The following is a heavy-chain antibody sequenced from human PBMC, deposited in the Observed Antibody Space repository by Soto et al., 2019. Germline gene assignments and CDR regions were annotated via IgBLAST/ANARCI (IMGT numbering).Heavy chain of an antibody. CDR3: ARVMVYSSSSGAFDI. J-gene: IGHJ3*02. V-gene: IGHV4-4*07. D-gene: IGHD6-6*01. CDR2: IYTSGST. CDR1: GGSISSYD. Sequence: PSETLSLTCTVSGGSISSYDFSWIRHPPGKGLGWIGRIYTSGSTNYNPSLKSRVTMSVETSTTQFSLTLSPVTAAGTDVSYCARVMVYSSSSGAFDIWGQGTMVTVSS.